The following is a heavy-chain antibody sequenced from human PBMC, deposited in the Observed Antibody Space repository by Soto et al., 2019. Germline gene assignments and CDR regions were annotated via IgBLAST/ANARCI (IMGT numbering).Heavy chain of an antibody. J-gene: IGHJ4*02. CDR2: IYGAASGI. CDR1: GFSFHEYT. Sequence: PGESLKISCAASGFSFHEYTMNWVRQAPGKGLEWVSGIYGAASGIYYADSVKGRFTISRDNSRNTVYLQMNNLRAEDTAVYFCAKDRHPDGVWDIDWWGQGARVTVSS. CDR3: AKDRHPDGVWDIDW. V-gene: IGHV3-23*01. D-gene: IGHD4-17*01.